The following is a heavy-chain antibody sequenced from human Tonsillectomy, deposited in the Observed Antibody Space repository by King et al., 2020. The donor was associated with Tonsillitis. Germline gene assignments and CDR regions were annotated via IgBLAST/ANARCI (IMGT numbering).Heavy chain of an antibody. D-gene: IGHD2-8*01. CDR3: ARSVLMVYAGRGDWFDP. CDR1: GGSISSSSYY. Sequence: LQLQESGPGLVKPSETLSLTCTVSGGSISSSSYYWGWIRQPPGKGLEWIGSIYYSGSTYYNPSLKSRITISVDTSKNQFSLKLSSVTAADTAVYYCARSVLMVYAGRGDWFDPWGQGTLVPVSS. J-gene: IGHJ5*02. V-gene: IGHV4-39*01. CDR2: IYYSGST.